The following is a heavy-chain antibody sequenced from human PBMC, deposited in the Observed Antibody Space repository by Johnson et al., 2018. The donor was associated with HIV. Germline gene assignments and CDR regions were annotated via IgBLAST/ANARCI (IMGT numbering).Heavy chain of an antibody. Sequence: VQLVESGGGVVQPGRSLRLSCAASGFTFSSYGMHWVRRAPGKGLEWVAVISYDGSNKYYADSVKGRFTISRDNSKNTLYLQMNSLRAEDTAVYYCAREALPRGLQSSFGGAFDIWGQGTMVTVSS. CDR3: AREALPRGLQSSFGGAFDI. D-gene: IGHD4-23*01. V-gene: IGHV3-33*05. J-gene: IGHJ3*02. CDR2: ISYDGSNK. CDR1: GFTFSSYG.